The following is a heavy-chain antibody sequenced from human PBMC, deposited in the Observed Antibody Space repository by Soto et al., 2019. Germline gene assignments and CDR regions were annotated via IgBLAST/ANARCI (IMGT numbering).Heavy chain of an antibody. CDR1: GFTSSSDD. CDR2: INGGGDTT. Sequence: EVQVMASGGGLVQPGGSLRLACVGSGFTSSSDDLSWVRQATGKGLELVSNINGGGDTTYSAYSVKGRFTISIDNSNPTLYLQSKTLRPEDTAIYSSAKILQRGGIGHGAYAIVDWVQGTLVTFSS. J-gene: IGHJ4*02. D-gene: IGHD4-17*01. V-gene: IGHV3-23*01. CDR3: AKILQRGGIGHGAYAIVD.